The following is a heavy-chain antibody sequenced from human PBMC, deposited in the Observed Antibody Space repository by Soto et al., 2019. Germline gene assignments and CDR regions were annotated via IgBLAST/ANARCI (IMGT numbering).Heavy chain of an antibody. Sequence: PSETLSLTCTVSGRSISSGAYYWAWIRQHPEKGLEWIGYIYYRGSTYYNPSFESRVTISVDTSKKQFSLKLSSVTAADTAVYYCARGGYNWNDVTDYWGQGTLVTVSS. D-gene: IGHD1-20*01. V-gene: IGHV4-31*03. CDR1: GRSISSGAYY. J-gene: IGHJ4*02. CDR3: ARGGYNWNDVTDY. CDR2: IYYRGST.